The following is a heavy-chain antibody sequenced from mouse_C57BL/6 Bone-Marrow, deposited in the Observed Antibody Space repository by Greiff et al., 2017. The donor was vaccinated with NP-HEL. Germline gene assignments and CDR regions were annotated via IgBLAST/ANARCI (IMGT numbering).Heavy chain of an antibody. V-gene: IGHV5-4*01. CDR3: ARVQLRLYFDY. D-gene: IGHD3-2*02. J-gene: IGHJ2*01. CDR2: ISDGGSYT. Sequence: EVQRVESGGGLVKPGGSLKLSCAASGFTFSSYAMSWVRQTPEKRLEWVATISDGGSYTYYPDNVKGRFTISRDNAKTNRYLQMSHLKSEDTAMYYWARVQLRLYFDYWGQGTTLTVSS. CDR1: GFTFSSYA.